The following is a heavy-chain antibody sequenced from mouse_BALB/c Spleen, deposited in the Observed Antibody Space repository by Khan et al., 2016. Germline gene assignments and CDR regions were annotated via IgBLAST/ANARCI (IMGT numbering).Heavy chain of an antibody. CDR2: IYPSDIYT. CDR1: GYTFTSYW. D-gene: IGHD2-4*01. J-gene: IGHJ3*01. V-gene: IGHV1-69*02. Sequence: QVQLQQPGAELVRPGASVKLSCKASGYTFTSYWINWMKQRPGQGLEWIGNIYPSDIYTNYNQKFKDKATLTVEKSSSTAYMQLSSPTSEDSAIYDCTRGESTMIRGFAYWGQGTLVTVSA. CDR3: TRGESTMIRGFAY.